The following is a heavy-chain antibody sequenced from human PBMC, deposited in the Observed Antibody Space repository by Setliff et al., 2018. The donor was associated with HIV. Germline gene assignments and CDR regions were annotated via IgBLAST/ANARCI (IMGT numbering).Heavy chain of an antibody. D-gene: IGHD2-2*02. Sequence: ASVKVSCKASGYTFTSYGIGWVRQAPGQGLEWMAIVNPSGGDTSYAEKFQGRVTVTSDTSTSTVYMDLSSLGSEDTAVYYCARALYTNLAHFDYWGQGTLVTVSS. CDR1: GYTFTSYG. CDR2: VNPSGGDT. V-gene: IGHV1-46*01. CDR3: ARALYTNLAHFDY. J-gene: IGHJ4*02.